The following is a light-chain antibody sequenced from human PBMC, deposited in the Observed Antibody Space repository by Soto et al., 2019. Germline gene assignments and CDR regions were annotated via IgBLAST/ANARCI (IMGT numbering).Light chain of an antibody. CDR3: GTWDSSLSAYV. CDR1: SSNIGNNY. V-gene: IGLV1-51*02. J-gene: IGLJ1*01. CDR2: ENN. Sequence: QSVLTQPPSVSAAPGQKVTISCSGSSSNIGNNYVSRYQQLPGTAPKLLIYENNRRPSGIPDRFSGSKSGTSATLGITGLQTGDEADYYCGTWDSSLSAYVFGTG.